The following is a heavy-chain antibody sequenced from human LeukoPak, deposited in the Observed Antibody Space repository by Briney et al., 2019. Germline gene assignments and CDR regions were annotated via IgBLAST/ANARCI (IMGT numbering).Heavy chain of an antibody. CDR1: GGSFGSYY. Sequence: SETLSLTCAVQGGSFGSYYWIWIRQPPGKGLEWIGEISQSGSTNYNPSLKSRVSISVDTSKNEFSLKVSSVTAADTAVYYCARGTPYYYSYFMDVWGKGTTVTVSS. V-gene: IGHV4-34*01. CDR3: ARGTPYYYSYFMDV. J-gene: IGHJ6*03. CDR2: ISQSGST.